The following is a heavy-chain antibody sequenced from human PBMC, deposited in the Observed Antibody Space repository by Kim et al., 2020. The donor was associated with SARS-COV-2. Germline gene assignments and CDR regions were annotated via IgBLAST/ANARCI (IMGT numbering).Heavy chain of an antibody. CDR3: AKDARDLWFGRNWYFDL. J-gene: IGHJ2*01. V-gene: IGHV3-23*01. Sequence: GGSLRLSCAASGFTFSSYAMSWVRQAPGKGLEWVSAISGSGGSTYYADSVKGRFTISRDNSKNTLYLQMNSLRAEDTAVYYCAKDARDLWFGRNWYFDLWGRGTLVTVSS. CDR2: ISGSGGST. CDR1: GFTFSSYA. D-gene: IGHD3-10*01.